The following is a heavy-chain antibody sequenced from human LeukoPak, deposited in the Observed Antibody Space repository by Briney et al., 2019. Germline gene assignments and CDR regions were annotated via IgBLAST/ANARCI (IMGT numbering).Heavy chain of an antibody. CDR3: AKKRWLHSPFDY. CDR1: GFTFSSYG. J-gene: IGHJ4*02. Sequence: GGSLRLSCGASGFTFSSYGMHWVRQAPGKGLEWVAFIRYDGSNKYYADSVKGRFTISRDNSKNTLYLQMNSLRAEDTAVYYCAKKRWLHSPFDYWGQGTLVTVSS. D-gene: IGHD5-24*01. V-gene: IGHV3-30*02. CDR2: IRYDGSNK.